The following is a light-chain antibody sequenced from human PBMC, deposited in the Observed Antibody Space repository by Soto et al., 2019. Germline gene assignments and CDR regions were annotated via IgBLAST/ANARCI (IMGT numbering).Light chain of an antibody. CDR1: QTVSTSF. CDR2: GAS. CDR3: QQYGSSIT. V-gene: IGKV3-20*01. Sequence: EIGSPQSTRTLSISPGEKGVDFGRASQTVSTSFLAWYQQKRGQAPRLLIYGASTRATGVPDRFSGSGSGTDFTLTISELEPEDFAVYYCQQYGSSITFGQGTRLEIK. J-gene: IGKJ5*01.